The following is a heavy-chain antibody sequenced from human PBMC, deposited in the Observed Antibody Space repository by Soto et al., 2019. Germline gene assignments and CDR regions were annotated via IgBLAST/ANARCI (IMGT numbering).Heavy chain of an antibody. Sequence: GGSLRLSCAASGFDVSNTDMSWVRQAPGKGLEWVSVIYSGGYTNYADSVKGRFIVSRDSPKNTLYLQMDSLRAEDTAVYYCAREAIIVIAAPDYYFDYWGQGNLVTVSS. J-gene: IGHJ4*02. CDR3: AREAIIVIAAPDYYFDY. V-gene: IGHV3-66*01. CDR1: GFDVSNTD. D-gene: IGHD3-22*01. CDR2: IYSGGYT.